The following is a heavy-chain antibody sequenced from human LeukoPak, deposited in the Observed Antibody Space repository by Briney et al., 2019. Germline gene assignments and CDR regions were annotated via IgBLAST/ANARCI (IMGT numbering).Heavy chain of an antibody. CDR3: ARGDDYDFWSGYYNGMDV. J-gene: IGHJ6*02. V-gene: IGHV4-34*01. Sequence: PSETLSLTCAVYGGSFSGYYWSWIRQPPGKGLEWIGEINHSGSTNYNPSLKSRVTISVDTSKNQFSLKLSSVTAADTAVYYCARGDDYDFWSGYYNGMDVWGQGTTVTVSS. CDR1: GGSFSGYY. D-gene: IGHD3-3*01. CDR2: INHSGST.